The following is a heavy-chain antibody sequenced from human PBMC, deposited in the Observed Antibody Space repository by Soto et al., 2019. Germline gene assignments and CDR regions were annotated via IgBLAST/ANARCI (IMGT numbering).Heavy chain of an antibody. Sequence: PGQRLEWMGWINAGNGNTKYSQKFQGRVTITRDTSASTAYMELSSLRSEDTAVYYCARAYDSSGPDFDYWGQGTLVTVSS. D-gene: IGHD3-22*01. CDR3: ARAYDSSGPDFDY. J-gene: IGHJ4*02. CDR2: INAGNGNT. V-gene: IGHV1-3*01.